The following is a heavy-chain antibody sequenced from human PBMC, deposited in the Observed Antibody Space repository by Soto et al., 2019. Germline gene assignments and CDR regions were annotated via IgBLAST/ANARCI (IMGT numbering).Heavy chain of an antibody. J-gene: IGHJ5*02. Sequence: SETLSLTCSVSGAALNSGNYYWSWIRQVPGKGLEWIGHIYVTGAVDYNPSLRDRITISQETSERQFSLNLRLVTAADTAVYYCARLRIATNNYKWFDPWGQGTLVTVSA. CDR2: IYVTGAV. CDR3: ARLRIATNNYKWFDP. D-gene: IGHD2-21*01. V-gene: IGHV4-31*03. CDR1: GAALNSGNYY.